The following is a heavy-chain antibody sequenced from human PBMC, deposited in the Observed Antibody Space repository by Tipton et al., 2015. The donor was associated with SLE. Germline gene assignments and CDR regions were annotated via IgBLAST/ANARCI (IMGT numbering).Heavy chain of an antibody. Sequence: TLSLTCTVSDGSIGSYYWSWIRQPPGKGLEWIGHIYYSGDTNYNPSLKSRLTISLDTSKNQFSLKLSSVTAADTAVYYCARGRDYYDNSGQGWFDPWGQRALVIVSS. J-gene: IGHJ5*02. CDR1: DGSIGSYY. CDR2: IYYSGDT. D-gene: IGHD3-22*01. V-gene: IGHV4-59*12. CDR3: ARGRDYYDNSGQGWFDP.